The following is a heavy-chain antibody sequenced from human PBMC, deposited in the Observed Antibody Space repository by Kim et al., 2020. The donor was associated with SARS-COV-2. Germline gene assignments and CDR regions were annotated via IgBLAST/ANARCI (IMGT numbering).Heavy chain of an antibody. Sequence: ASVKVSCKASGYTFTSYAMHWVCQAPGQRLEWMGWINAGNGNTKYSQNFHGRVTITRDTSASTAYMELSSLRSEDTAVYYCARDHIVATHMSLEPLYYFDYWGQGTLVTVSS. CDR3: ARDHIVATHMSLEPLYYFDY. J-gene: IGHJ4*02. V-gene: IGHV1-3*01. CDR1: GYTFTSYA. D-gene: IGHD5-12*01. CDR2: INAGNGNT.